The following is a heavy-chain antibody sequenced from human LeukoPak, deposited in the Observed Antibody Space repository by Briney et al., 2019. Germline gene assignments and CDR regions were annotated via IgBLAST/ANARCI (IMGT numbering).Heavy chain of an antibody. Sequence: SETLSLTCAVYGGSFSGYYWSWIRQPPGKGLEWVGSIYYSGSTYYNPSLKSRVAISVDTSKNQFSLKLSSVTAADTALYYCARAISGGYGRTFDYWGQGILVTVSS. CDR2: IYYSGST. CDR1: GGSFSGYY. J-gene: IGHJ4*02. CDR3: ARAISGGYGRTFDY. D-gene: IGHD5-12*01. V-gene: IGHV4-34*01.